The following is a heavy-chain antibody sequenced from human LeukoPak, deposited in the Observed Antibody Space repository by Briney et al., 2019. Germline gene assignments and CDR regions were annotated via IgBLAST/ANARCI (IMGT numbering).Heavy chain of an antibody. J-gene: IGHJ4*02. CDR3: ARGLSDSWSYYFDY. D-gene: IGHD6-13*01. CDR1: GYSISSGYY. Sequence: PSETLSLTCSVSGYSISSGYYWGWIRQPPGKGLEWIGVVYRTGNAYYNPSLKSRVTISIDTSKNQFSLKLSSVTAADTAVYYCARGLSDSWSYYFDYWGQGTLVTVSS. CDR2: VYRTGNA. V-gene: IGHV4-38-2*02.